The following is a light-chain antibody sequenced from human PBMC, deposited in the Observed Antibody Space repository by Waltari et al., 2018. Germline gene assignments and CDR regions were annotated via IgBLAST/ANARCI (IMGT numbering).Light chain of an antibody. CDR1: QDIRNE. Sequence: QMTQSPSSLSASVGDRVTITCRASQDIRNELGWYQQKPGQPPKRLIYGASTLQSGVPSRFSGSGSGTDFTLTISSLQPEDFTTYYCLQYKSFPWTFGQGTKVETK. CDR3: LQYKSFPWT. CDR2: GAS. J-gene: IGKJ1*01. V-gene: IGKV1-17*01.